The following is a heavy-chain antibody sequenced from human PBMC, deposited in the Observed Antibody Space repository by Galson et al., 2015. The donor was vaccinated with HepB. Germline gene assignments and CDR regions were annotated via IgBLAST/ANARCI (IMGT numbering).Heavy chain of an antibody. CDR2: VSGPGGST. V-gene: IGHV3-23*01. CDR1: GFTFSSYA. J-gene: IGHJ6*03. CDR3: ARSPLRFLDWLPYYDYYYMDV. D-gene: IGHD3-3*01. Sequence: SLRLSCAASGFTFSSYAMNWIRQTPGKGLEWVSAVSGPGGSTYYADSVKGRFTISRDNAENTLSLQMNSLRADDTAVYYCARSPLRFLDWLPYYDYYYMDVWGEGTTVTVSS.